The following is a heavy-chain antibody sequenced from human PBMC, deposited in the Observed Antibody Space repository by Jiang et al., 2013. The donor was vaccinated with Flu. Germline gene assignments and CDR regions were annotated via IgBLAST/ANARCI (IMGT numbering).Heavy chain of an antibody. CDR1: GFTFSSYA. Sequence: VESGGGLVQPGGSLRFSCAASGFTFSSYAMSWVRQAPGKGLEWVSAISGSGGSTYYADSVKGRFTISRDNSKNTLYLQMNSLRAEDTAVYYCAKLGLSQQQLASPYYYYYGMDVWGQGTTVTVSS. CDR2: ISGSGGST. D-gene: IGHD6-13*01. CDR3: AKLGLSQQQLASPYYYYYGMDV. J-gene: IGHJ6*02. V-gene: IGHV3-23*04.